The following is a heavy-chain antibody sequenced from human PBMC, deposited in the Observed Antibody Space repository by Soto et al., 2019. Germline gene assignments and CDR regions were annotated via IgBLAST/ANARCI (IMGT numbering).Heavy chain of an antibody. CDR3: AKADSNYAGRFSYYYMDV. CDR2: ISGYNGNT. CDR1: GYTFRSYG. V-gene: IGHV1-18*01. D-gene: IGHD4-4*01. J-gene: IGHJ6*03. Sequence: QVQLVQSGTEVKKPGASVKVSCKASGYTFRSYGISWVRQAPGQGLEWMGWISGYNGNTHYSQKFQGKVTMTTDTSTSTAYMELRNLRSDDPAVYYCAKADSNYAGRFSYYYMDVWGTGTMVTVSS.